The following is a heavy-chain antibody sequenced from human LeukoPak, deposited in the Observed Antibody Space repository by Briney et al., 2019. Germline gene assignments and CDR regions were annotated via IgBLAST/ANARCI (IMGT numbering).Heavy chain of an antibody. CDR3: TKVGFNA. CDR2: MNPNSGGT. Sequence: AASVKVSCKASGYTFTDYFIHWMRQAPGQGLEWMGWMNPNSGGTKYAEKFQGRVTMSRDTSISTAYMELSRLRSDDTAVYYCTKVGFNAWGRGTLVTVSS. V-gene: IGHV1-2*02. J-gene: IGHJ5*02. CDR1: GYTFTDYF.